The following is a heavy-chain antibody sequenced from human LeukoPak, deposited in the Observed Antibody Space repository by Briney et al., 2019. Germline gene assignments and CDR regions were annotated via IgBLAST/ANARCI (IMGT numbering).Heavy chain of an antibody. V-gene: IGHV1-2*02. CDR2: INPDSGDT. D-gene: IGHD1-26*01. CDR1: GYTFTGYY. Sequence: ASVKVSCKASGYTFTGYYLYWVRQAPGQGLEWMGWINPDSGDTNYAQKFQGRVTMTRDTSISTAYMELSSLTSDDTAVYYCTRERINSGSYSEALDYWGQGTLVTVSS. CDR3: TRERINSGSYSEALDY. J-gene: IGHJ4*02.